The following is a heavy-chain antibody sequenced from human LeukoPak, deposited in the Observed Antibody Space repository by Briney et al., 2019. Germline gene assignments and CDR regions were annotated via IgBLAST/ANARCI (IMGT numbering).Heavy chain of an antibody. Sequence: ASVKVSCKASGYTFTSYYMHWMRQAPGQGLEWMGIINPSGGSTSYAQKFQGRITITRNTSISTAYMDLSSLRSEDTAIYYCARAFGYDAKEFDYWGQGTLVTVSS. J-gene: IGHJ4*02. V-gene: IGHV1-46*01. CDR2: INPSGGST. D-gene: IGHD4/OR15-4a*01. CDR1: GYTFTSYY. CDR3: ARAFGYDAKEFDY.